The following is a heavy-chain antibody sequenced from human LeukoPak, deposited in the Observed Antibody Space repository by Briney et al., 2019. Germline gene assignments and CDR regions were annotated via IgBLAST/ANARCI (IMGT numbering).Heavy chain of an antibody. V-gene: IGHV4-59*12. Sequence: ETLSLTCTVSGGSISSYYWSWIRQPPGKGLEWIGYFYYSGTTNYNPSLKSRVTISVDTSKNQFSLNLISVTAADTAVYFCARGRGGGGSSNNWFDPWGQGTLVTVSS. D-gene: IGHD2-15*01. CDR3: ARGRGGGGSSNNWFDP. J-gene: IGHJ5*02. CDR2: FYYSGTT. CDR1: GGSISSYY.